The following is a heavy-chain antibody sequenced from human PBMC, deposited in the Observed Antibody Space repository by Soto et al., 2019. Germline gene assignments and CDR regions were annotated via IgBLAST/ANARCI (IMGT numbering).Heavy chain of an antibody. CDR3: AKGPSYRITMVRGVMDV. J-gene: IGHJ6*02. Sequence: GGSLRLSCAASGFTFSSYAMSWVRQAPGKGLEWVSAISGSGGSTYYADSVKGRFTISRDNSKNTLYLQMNSLRAEDTAVYYCAKGPSYRITMVRGVMDVWGQGTTVTVSS. CDR1: GFTFSSYA. D-gene: IGHD3-10*01. CDR2: ISGSGGST. V-gene: IGHV3-23*01.